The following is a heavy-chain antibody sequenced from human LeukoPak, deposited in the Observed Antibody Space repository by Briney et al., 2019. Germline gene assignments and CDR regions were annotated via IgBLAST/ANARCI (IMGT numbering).Heavy chain of an antibody. CDR1: GYAFTSYG. Sequence: ASVKVSCKASGYAFTSYGISWVRQAPGQGLEWIGWISAYNGNTNYAQKLQGRVNMTTDTSTSTAYMELRSLRSDDTAVYYCARDTMIQLWLPTYYYYGMDVWGQGTTVTVSS. V-gene: IGHV1-18*01. CDR3: ARDTMIQLWLPTYYYYGMDV. J-gene: IGHJ6*02. CDR2: ISAYNGNT. D-gene: IGHD5-18*01.